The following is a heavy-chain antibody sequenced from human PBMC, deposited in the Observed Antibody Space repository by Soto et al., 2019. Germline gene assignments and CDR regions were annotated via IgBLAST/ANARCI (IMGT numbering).Heavy chain of an antibody. CDR2: ICHGGGA. J-gene: IGHJ1*01. V-gene: IGHV4-34*01. D-gene: IGHD6-13*01. CDR1: SGAFSGYG. CDR3: AGYSSSWSKDVKL. Sequence: HSGSLYISSAAYSGAFSGYGCSWIRKTPGERLEWVGDICHGGGANYNPSLKSRVSFSMDPSKNQFSLKLNSVMAADTAVYYCAGYSSSWSKDVKLWGRGSLVTVSS.